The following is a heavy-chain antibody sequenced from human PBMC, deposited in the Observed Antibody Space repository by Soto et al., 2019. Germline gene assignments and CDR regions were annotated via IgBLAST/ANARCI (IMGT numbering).Heavy chain of an antibody. Sequence: SETLSLTCTVSGGSISSYYWSWIRQPPGKGLEWIGYIYYSGSTNYNPSLKSRVTISVDTSKNQFSLKLSSVTAADTAVYYCARLIKKGSGWKGPDYWGQGTLVTVSS. CDR1: GGSISSYY. J-gene: IGHJ4*02. CDR2: IYYSGST. V-gene: IGHV4-59*08. CDR3: ARLIKKGSGWKGPDY. D-gene: IGHD3-22*01.